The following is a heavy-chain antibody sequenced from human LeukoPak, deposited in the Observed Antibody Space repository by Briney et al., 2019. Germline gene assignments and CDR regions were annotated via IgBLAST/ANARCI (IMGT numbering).Heavy chain of an antibody. CDR2: INPNSGGT. CDR1: GYTFTGYY. V-gene: IGHV1-2*02. Sequence: ASVKVSCKASGYTFTGYYMHWVRQAPGQGLEWMGWINPNSGGTNYAQKFQGRVTITADKSTSTAYMELSSLRSEDTAVYYCARDNCSSTSCYTGPWFDPWGQGTLDTVSS. J-gene: IGHJ5*02. CDR3: ARDNCSSTSCYTGPWFDP. D-gene: IGHD2-2*02.